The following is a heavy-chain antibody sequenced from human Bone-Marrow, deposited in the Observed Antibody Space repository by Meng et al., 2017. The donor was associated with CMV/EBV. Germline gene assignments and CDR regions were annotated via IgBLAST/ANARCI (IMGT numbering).Heavy chain of an antibody. V-gene: IGHV4-39*07. CDR1: GGSISSSSYY. Sequence: SETLSLTCTVSGGSISSSSYYWGWIRQPPGKGLEWIGSIYYSGSTYYNPSLKSRVTISVDTSKNQFSLKLSPVTAADTAVYYCARLKTPVEDWLVMDVWGQGPTVTVSS. CDR3: ARLKTPVEDWLVMDV. J-gene: IGHJ6*02. CDR2: IYYSGST. D-gene: IGHD6-19*01.